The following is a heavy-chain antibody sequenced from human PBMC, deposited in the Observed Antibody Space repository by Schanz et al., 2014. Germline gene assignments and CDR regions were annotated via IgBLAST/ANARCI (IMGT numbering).Heavy chain of an antibody. V-gene: IGHV3-21*01. J-gene: IGHJ6*02. CDR3: ARSGVDV. Sequence: EVHLVESGGGLVKPGGSLRLSCAASGFTFNNFGMNWVRQAPGKGLEWVSCITGGSTTYTYYADSVRGRFTISRDNAKSSVYLQMNSLRAEDTAVYYCARSGVDVWGQGTTVTVSS. CDR1: GFTFNNFG. D-gene: IGHD3-10*01. CDR2: ITGGSTTYT.